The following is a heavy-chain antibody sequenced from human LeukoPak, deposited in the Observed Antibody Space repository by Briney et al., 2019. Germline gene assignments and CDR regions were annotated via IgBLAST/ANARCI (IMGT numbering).Heavy chain of an antibody. CDR1: GFTFSHYS. J-gene: IGHJ4*01. V-gene: IGHV3-48*02. Sequence: GGSLTLSCSVSGFTFSHYSMNWGRQAPGKGLEWISYISSSGTIIYYADFLKGRFTISRDNAKNSVFLQMKSLRDEDTAVYYCARVSLPPHFDYWGHGTLVTVSS. D-gene: IGHD3-10*01. CDR3: ARVSLPPHFDY. CDR2: ISSSGTII.